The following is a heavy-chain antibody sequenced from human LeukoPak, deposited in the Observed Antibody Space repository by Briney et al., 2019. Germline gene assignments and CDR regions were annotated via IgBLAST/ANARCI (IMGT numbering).Heavy chain of an antibody. V-gene: IGHV1-8*01. CDR1: GYTFTSYD. CDR2: MNPNSGNT. J-gene: IGHJ5*02. D-gene: IGHD3-3*01. Sequence: ASVKVSCKASGYTFTSYDINWVRQATGQGLEWMGWMNPNSGNTGYAQKFQGRVTMTRNTSISTAYMELSSLRSEDTAVYYCATERFLGGGGNWFDPWGQGTLVTVSS. CDR3: ATERFLGGGGNWFDP.